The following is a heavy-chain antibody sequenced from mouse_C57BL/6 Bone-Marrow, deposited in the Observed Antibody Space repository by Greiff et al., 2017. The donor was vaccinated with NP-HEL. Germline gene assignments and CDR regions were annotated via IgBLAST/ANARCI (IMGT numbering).Heavy chain of an antibody. D-gene: IGHD1-1*01. CDR2: IDPESGAT. V-gene: IGHV1-15*01. CDR3: ARRDYYGSSYDD. Sequence: VQLVESGAELVKPGASVTLSCKASGYTFTDYDMHWVKQSPVHGLEWIGAIDPESGATTYNQKFKGKATLTADQSSSTAYMELRSLTSEDAAVYYGARRDYYGSSYDDWGKGTTLTVSS. J-gene: IGHJ2*01. CDR1: GYTFTDYD.